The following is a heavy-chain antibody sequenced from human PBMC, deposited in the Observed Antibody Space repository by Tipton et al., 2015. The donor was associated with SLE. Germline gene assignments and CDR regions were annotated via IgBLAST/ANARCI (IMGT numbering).Heavy chain of an antibody. CDR1: GCSISSSSYY. J-gene: IGHJ6*02. CDR2: IYYSGRT. D-gene: IGHD2-2*01. V-gene: IGHV4-39*07. CDR3: ARHRLGYCSSTSCYYYYYGMDV. Sequence: TLSLTCTVSGCSISSSSYYLGCFRQPPGNGLEWIGSIYYSGRTYYNPSLKSRVTISVDTSKNQFSLKLSSVTAADTAVYYCARHRLGYCSSTSCYYYYYGMDVWGQGTTVTVSS.